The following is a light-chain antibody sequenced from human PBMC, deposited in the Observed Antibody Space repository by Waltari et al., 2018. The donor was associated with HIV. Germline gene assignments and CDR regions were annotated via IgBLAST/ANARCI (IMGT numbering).Light chain of an antibody. CDR1: SSNIGADYD. Sequence: QSVLTQPPSVSGAPGQRVTISCTGSSSNIGADYDVHWYQQLPGTAPKLLIYDHHNRPPGVPDRFSCSKSVPSASLAITGLQAEDEADYDCQSYDSSLGGSVFGGGTKVTVL. CDR2: DHH. J-gene: IGLJ2*01. CDR3: QSYDSSLGGSV. V-gene: IGLV1-40*01.